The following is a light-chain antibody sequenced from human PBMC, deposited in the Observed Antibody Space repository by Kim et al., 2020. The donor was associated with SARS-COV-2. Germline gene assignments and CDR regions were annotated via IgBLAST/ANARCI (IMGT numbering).Light chain of an antibody. J-gene: IGKJ5*01. CDR3: QQFYSNPIT. Sequence: RATINCKSSQSVLYRSDNKNYLNWYQQKPGQPPKLLIHWASTRESGVPDRFSGSGSGTDFTLTISSLQDEDVAVYYCQQFYSNPITFGQGTRLEIK. V-gene: IGKV4-1*01. CDR2: WAS. CDR1: QSVLYRSDNKNY.